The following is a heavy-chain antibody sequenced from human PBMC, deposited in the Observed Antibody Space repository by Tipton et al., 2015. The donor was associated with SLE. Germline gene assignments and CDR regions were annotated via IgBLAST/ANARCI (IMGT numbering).Heavy chain of an antibody. CDR2: MYLSGST. J-gene: IGHJ6*04. Sequence: TLSLTCTVSGVSISTYYWAWIRQPAGKGLEWVGRMYLSGSTNYNPSLKSRVTMSVDTSRNQFSLNLTSVTAADTAVYYCARGYRSSLFGVITPLEDVWGKGTAVTVSS. CDR3: ARGYRSSLFGVITPLEDV. D-gene: IGHD3-10*01. CDR1: GVSISTYY. V-gene: IGHV4-4*07.